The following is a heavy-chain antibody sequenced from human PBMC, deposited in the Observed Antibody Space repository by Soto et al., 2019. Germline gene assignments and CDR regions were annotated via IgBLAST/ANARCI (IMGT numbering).Heavy chain of an antibody. CDR2: INAGNGNT. V-gene: IGHV1-3*01. Sequence: QVQLVQSGAEVKKPGASVKVSCKASGYTFTSYAMHWVRQAPGQRLEWMGWINAGNGNTKYSQKFQGRVTITRDTSASTAYMELSSLRSEDTAVYYCAREGDYGDNGPPYYYYYMDVWGKGTTVTVSS. J-gene: IGHJ6*03. CDR1: GYTFTSYA. CDR3: AREGDYGDNGPPYYYYYMDV. D-gene: IGHD4-17*01.